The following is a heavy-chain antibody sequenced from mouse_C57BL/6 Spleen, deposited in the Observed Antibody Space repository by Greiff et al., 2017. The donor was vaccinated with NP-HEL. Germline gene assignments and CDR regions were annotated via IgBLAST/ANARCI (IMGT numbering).Heavy chain of an antibody. Sequence: LVESGAELVKPGASVKLSCTASGFNIKDYYMHWVKQRTEQGLEWIGRIDPEDGETKYAPKFQGKATITADTSSNTAYLQLSSLTSEDTAVYYCSPVFNTTVVGNYAMDYWGQGTSVTVSS. CDR3: SPVFNTTVVGNYAMDY. CDR2: IDPEDGET. D-gene: IGHD1-1*01. V-gene: IGHV14-2*01. CDR1: GFNIKDYY. J-gene: IGHJ4*01.